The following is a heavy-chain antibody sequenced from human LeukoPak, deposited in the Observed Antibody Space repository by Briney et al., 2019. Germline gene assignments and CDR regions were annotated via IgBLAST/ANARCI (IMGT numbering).Heavy chain of an antibody. CDR3: ARLRYHDFWSGYWKYYYYMDV. Sequence: HPGGSLRLSCAASGFTFFSYWMRWVRQAPGKGLEWVANIKQDGSEKYYVDSVKGRFTISRDNAKNSLYLQMNSLRAEDTAVYYCARLRYHDFWSGYWKYYYYMDVWGKGTTVTVSS. J-gene: IGHJ6*03. V-gene: IGHV3-7*01. D-gene: IGHD3-3*01. CDR1: GFTFFSYW. CDR2: IKQDGSEK.